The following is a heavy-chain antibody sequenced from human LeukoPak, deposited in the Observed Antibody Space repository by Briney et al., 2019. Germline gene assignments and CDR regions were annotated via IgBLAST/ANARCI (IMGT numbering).Heavy chain of an antibody. D-gene: IGHD2-2*01. CDR1: GFTFSSYA. Sequence: GRSLRLSCAASGFTFSSYAMSWVRQAPGKGLEWVSAISGSGGSTYYADSVKGRFTISRDNSKNTLYLQLNSLSAEDTAVHYXAKDACSSTSCPYEYWGQGTLVTVSS. V-gene: IGHV3-23*01. CDR3: AKDACSSTSCPYEY. J-gene: IGHJ4*02. CDR2: ISGSGGST.